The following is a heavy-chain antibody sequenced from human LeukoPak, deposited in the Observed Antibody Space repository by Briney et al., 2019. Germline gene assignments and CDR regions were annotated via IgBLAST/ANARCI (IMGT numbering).Heavy chain of an antibody. Sequence: PSETLSLTCSVSGGSISSSTYYWGRIRQPPGQGLDWIGNIYYSGSTYYNPSLKSRVTISVDTSKNQFSLKLTSVTAADTAVYYCARDYGDYAFDSWGQGTLVTVSS. V-gene: IGHV4-39*02. J-gene: IGHJ4*02. CDR2: IYYSGST. D-gene: IGHD4-17*01. CDR3: ARDYGDYAFDS. CDR1: GGSISSSTYY.